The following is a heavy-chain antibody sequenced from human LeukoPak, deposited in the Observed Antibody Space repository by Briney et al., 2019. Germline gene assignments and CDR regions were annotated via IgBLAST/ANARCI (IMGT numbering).Heavy chain of an antibody. CDR1: GYTFTSYD. J-gene: IGHJ5*02. CDR3: ARDGGTSSGWYLENWFDP. Sequence: ASVKVSCKASGYTFTSYDINWVRQATGQGLEWMGWMNPNSGNTGYAQKFQGRVTMTRNTSISTAYMELSSLRSEDTAVYYCARDGGTSSGWYLENWFDPWGQGTLVTVSS. CDR2: MNPNSGNT. D-gene: IGHD6-19*01. V-gene: IGHV1-8*01.